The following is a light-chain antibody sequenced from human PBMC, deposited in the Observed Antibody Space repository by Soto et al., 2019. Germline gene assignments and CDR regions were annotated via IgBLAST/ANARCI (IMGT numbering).Light chain of an antibody. CDR1: SSNIGNNY. V-gene: IGLV1-51*02. Sequence: QSVLTQPPSVSAAPGHKVTISCSGSSSNIGNNYVSWYQQLPGTAPKLLIYENNKRPSGIPDRFSGSKSGTSATLGITGLXTGDEADYYCGTWDSSLSSWVFGGGTKVTVL. CDR2: ENN. CDR3: GTWDSSLSSWV. J-gene: IGLJ3*02.